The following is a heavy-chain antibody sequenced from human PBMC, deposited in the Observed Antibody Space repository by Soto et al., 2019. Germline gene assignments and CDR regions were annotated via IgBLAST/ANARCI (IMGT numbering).Heavy chain of an antibody. V-gene: IGHV2-5*01. CDR2: IYWNDDK. CDR1: GFSLRTSGVG. J-gene: IGHJ5*02. Sequence: SGPTLVNPTQTLTLTCIFSGFSLRTSGVGVGWIRQPPGKALEWLGFIYWNDDKRYSPSMKSRLTITKDTSKNQVVLTMTNMDPVDTATYYCAKSGSSGWYGWFDPWGQGTLVTVSS. CDR3: AKSGSSGWYGWFDP. D-gene: IGHD6-19*01.